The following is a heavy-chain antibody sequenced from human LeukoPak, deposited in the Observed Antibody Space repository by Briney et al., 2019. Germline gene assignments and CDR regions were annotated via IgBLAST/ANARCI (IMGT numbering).Heavy chain of an antibody. J-gene: IGHJ6*03. Sequence: SETLSLTCSVSDGSITIDSYYWGWVRQPPGKGLEWIGSIYYSGSTYYTPSLKSRAFISVDTSQDHFSLSLRSVTAADTAVYYCTRVYNPDYYYYMDVWGKGTTVTVSS. V-gene: IGHV4-39*07. CDR3: TRVYNPDYYYYMDV. CDR2: IYYSGST. D-gene: IGHD1-14*01. CDR1: DGSITIDSYY.